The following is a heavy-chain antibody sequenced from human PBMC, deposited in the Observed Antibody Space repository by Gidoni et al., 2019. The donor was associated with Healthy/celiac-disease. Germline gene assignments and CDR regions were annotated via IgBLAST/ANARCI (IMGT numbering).Heavy chain of an antibody. CDR2: ISRSGSTI. D-gene: IGHD4-17*01. J-gene: IGHJ6*02. V-gene: IGHV3-48*03. CDR1: GFTFSSYE. Sequence: EVQLVESGGGLVQPGGSLRLSCSASGFTFSSYEMNWVRQAPGKGLVGVSYISRSGSTIYYADAVKGRFTISRDNAKNSLYLQMNSLRAEDTAVYYCARMTVTTRYYYGMDVWGQGTTVTVSS. CDR3: ARMTVTTRYYYGMDV.